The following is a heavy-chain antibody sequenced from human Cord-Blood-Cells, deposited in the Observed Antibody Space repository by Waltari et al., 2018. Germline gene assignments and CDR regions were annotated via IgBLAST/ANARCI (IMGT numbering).Heavy chain of an antibody. Sequence: QVQLVQSGAEVKKPGASVKVSCKAYGYTFTSYGISWVRQAPGQGLAWMGWISAYNGNTNYAQKLQGRVTMTTDTSTSTAYMELRSLRSDDTAVYYCARRVVNYYDSSGYYYYYGMDVWGQGTTVTVSS. D-gene: IGHD3-22*01. CDR2: ISAYNGNT. CDR1: GYTFTSYG. V-gene: IGHV1-18*01. CDR3: ARRVVNYYDSSGYYYYYGMDV. J-gene: IGHJ6*02.